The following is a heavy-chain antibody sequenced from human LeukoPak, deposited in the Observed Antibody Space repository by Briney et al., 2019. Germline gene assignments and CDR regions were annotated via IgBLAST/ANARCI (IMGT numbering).Heavy chain of an antibody. V-gene: IGHV3-30*01. D-gene: IGHD1-26*01. J-gene: IGHJ3*01. CDR2: VPYDGSSE. CDR1: GFIFRSYP. Sequence: PGRSLRLSCAASGFIFRSYPMHWVRQAPGKGLEWVAVVPYDGSSENYADSVNGRFTISRDNSKNTLYLQMNSLRAEDTAVFYCARDGVGTAFDLWGQGTMVTVSS. CDR3: ARDGVGTAFDL.